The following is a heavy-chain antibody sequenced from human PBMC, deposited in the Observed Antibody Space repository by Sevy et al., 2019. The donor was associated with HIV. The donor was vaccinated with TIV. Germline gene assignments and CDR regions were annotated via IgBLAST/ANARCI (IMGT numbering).Heavy chain of an antibody. CDR1: GFTFGDYV. Sequence: GGSLRLSCTASGFTFGDYVMSWVRQAPGKGLEWVGFIRSKDYDETTQYAASVKGRFIISRDDSKSTAFLQMNSLKTEETGVYYCSRDNRELKPYCYYYMDVWGKGTTVTVSS. J-gene: IGHJ6*03. CDR3: SRDNRELKPYCYYYMDV. CDR2: IRSKDYDETT. D-gene: IGHD3-10*01. V-gene: IGHV3-49*04.